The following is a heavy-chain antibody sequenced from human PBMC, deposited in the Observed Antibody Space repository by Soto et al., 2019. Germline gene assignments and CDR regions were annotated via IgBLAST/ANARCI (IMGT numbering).Heavy chain of an antibody. V-gene: IGHV1-3*01. CDR2: INAGNGNT. D-gene: IGHD2-2*01. J-gene: IGHJ6*02. CDR3: ARGVEDIVVVLDVFGYYGMDV. CDR1: GYSFTSYA. Sequence: CKASGYSFTSYAIYWVRQAPGQRLEWMGWINAGNGNTKYSQKLQGRVTFTGDTSASTAHMELSSLRSEDTAVYFCARGVEDIVVVLDVFGYYGMDVWGQGTTVTVYS.